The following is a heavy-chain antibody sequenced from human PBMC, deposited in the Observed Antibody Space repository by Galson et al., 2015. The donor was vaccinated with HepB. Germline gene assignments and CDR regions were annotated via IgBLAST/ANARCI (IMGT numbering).Heavy chain of an antibody. CDR2: FDPEDGET. V-gene: IGHV1-24*01. J-gene: IGHJ3*02. CDR1: GYTLTELS. Sequence: SVKVSCKVSGYTLTELSMHWMRQAPGKGLEWMGGFDPEDGETIYAQKFQGRVTMTEDTSTDTAYMELSSLRSEDTAVYYCATPLDYGDYKVVTSRGFDIWGQGTMVTVSS. CDR3: ATPLDYGDYKVVTSRGFDI. D-gene: IGHD4-17*01.